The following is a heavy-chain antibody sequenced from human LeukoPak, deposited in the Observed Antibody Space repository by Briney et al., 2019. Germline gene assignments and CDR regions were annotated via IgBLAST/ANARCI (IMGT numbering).Heavy chain of an antibody. CDR2: ISAYNGNT. CDR1: GYTFTSYG. Sequence: ASVKVSCKASGYTFTSYGISWVRQAPGQGLEWMGWISAYNGNTNYAQKLQGRVTMTTGTSTSTAYMELRSLRSDDTAVYYCARDVAPTMITFGGVISLGFDYWGQGTLVTVSS. CDR3: ARDVAPTMITFGGVISLGFDY. J-gene: IGHJ4*02. V-gene: IGHV1-18*01. D-gene: IGHD3-16*02.